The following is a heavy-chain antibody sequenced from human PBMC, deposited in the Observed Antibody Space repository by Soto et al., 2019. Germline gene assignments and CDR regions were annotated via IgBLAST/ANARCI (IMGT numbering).Heavy chain of an antibody. V-gene: IGHV3-23*01. CDR1: KFTFSSNA. CDR3: AKADLTYYDFCLLDY. J-gene: IGHJ4*02. D-gene: IGHD3-3*01. CDR2: ISGSGGST. Sequence: EVQLLESGGGLVQPGGSLRLSCAASKFTFSSNAMNWVRQAPGKGLEWVSVISGSGGSTYYADSVKGGFTISRDNSKNTLYLQMNSLRAEDTAVYYCAKADLTYYDFCLLDYWGQGTLVTVSS.